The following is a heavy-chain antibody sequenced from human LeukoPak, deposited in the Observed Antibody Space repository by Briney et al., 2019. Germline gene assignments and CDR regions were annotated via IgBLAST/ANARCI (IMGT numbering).Heavy chain of an antibody. V-gene: IGHV3-30-3*01. CDR3: ARPFLYPVAPVER. D-gene: IGHD2/OR15-2a*01. CDR2: ISYDGSNK. CDR1: GFTFSSYA. J-gene: IGHJ4*02. Sequence: GRSLRLSCAASGFTFSSYAMHWVRQAPGKGLEWVAVISYDGSNKYCADSVKGRFTISRDNSKNTLYLQMNSLRAEDTAVYYCARPFLYPVAPVERWGQGTLVTVSS.